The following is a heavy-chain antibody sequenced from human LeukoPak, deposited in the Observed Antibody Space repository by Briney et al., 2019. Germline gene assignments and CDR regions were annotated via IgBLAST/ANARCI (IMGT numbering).Heavy chain of an antibody. J-gene: IGHJ6*03. CDR3: ARRGVLGDYIGYYYMDV. V-gene: IGHV5-51*03. CDR1: GYTFTNYW. Sequence: GESLKISCKGSGYTFTNYWIGWVRQMPGKGLEWMGIIYPGNSDTRYSPSFQGQVTMSADKSISTAYLQWSSLKASDTAIYYCARRGVLGDYIGYYYMDVWGNGTTVTVSS. CDR2: IYPGNSDT. D-gene: IGHD4-17*01.